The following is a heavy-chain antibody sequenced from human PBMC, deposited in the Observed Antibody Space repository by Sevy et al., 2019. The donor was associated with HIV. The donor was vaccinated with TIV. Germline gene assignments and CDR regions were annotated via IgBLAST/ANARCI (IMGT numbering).Heavy chain of an antibody. V-gene: IGHV3-23*01. D-gene: IGHD6-13*01. Sequence: GGSLRLSCAASGFTFSSYAMSWVRQAPGKGLEWVSAISGSGGSTYYADSVKGRFTISRDNSKNKLYLQMNSLRAEDTAVYYCAKSSSWLYYYGMDVWGQGTTVTVSS. CDR3: AKSSSWLYYYGMDV. CDR2: ISGSGGST. CDR1: GFTFSSYA. J-gene: IGHJ6*02.